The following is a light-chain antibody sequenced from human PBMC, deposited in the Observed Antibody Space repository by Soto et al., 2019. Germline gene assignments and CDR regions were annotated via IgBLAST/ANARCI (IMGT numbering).Light chain of an antibody. CDR3: QQADTFPIT. J-gene: IGKJ5*01. CDR1: QGISRS. Sequence: IRMTQSPSSLSASTGDRDTITCRASQGISRSLAWYQQKPGKAPKLLIYAASSLQSGVPSRFSGSGFGTDFTLTISSLQPEDSAIYYCQQADTFPITFGQGTRLEIK. CDR2: AAS. V-gene: IGKV1D-12*01.